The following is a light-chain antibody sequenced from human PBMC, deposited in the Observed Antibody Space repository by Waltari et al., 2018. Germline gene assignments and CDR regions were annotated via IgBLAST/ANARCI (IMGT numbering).Light chain of an antibody. Sequence: IMLTQSPGTLSLSPGERATLSCRASQSVGRSLVWYQQKPGQAPRLLIYDASRRATGIPDRFSGGGFGTDFSLTISRLEPEDFAVYYCQKYESLPATFGQGTKVEIK. V-gene: IGKV3-20*01. CDR3: QKYESLPAT. J-gene: IGKJ1*01. CDR2: DAS. CDR1: QSVGRS.